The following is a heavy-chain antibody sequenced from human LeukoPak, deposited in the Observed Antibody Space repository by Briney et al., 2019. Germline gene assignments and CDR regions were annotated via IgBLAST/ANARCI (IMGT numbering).Heavy chain of an antibody. D-gene: IGHD2-15*01. CDR3: ARGFEDIVVVVAATQSWFDP. CDR2: INHSGST. Sequence: SETLSLTCAVYGGSFSGYYWSWIRQPPGKGLEWIGKINHSGSTNYNPSLKSRVTISVDTSKNQFSLKLSSVTAADTAVYYCARGFEDIVVVVAATQSWFDPWGQGTLVTVSS. V-gene: IGHV4-34*01. J-gene: IGHJ5*02. CDR1: GGSFSGYY.